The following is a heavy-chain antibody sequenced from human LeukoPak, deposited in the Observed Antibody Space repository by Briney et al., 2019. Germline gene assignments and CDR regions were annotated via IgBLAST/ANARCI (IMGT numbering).Heavy chain of an antibody. D-gene: IGHD3-22*01. CDR1: GFTFDDYG. CDR3: ARARGSYYYDSSGYPYYFDY. J-gene: IGHJ4*02. CDR2: INWNGGST. V-gene: IGHV3-20*04. Sequence: GSLRLSCAASGFTFDDYGMSWVRQAPGKGLEWVSGINWNGGSTGYADSVKGRFTISRDNAKNSLYLQMNSLRAEDTALYYCARARGSYYYDSSGYPYYFDYWGQGTLVTVSS.